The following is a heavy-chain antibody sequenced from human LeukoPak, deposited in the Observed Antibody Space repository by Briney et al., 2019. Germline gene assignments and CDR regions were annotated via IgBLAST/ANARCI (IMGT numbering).Heavy chain of an antibody. D-gene: IGHD3-22*01. CDR3: ARAMIVVAENYYFDY. J-gene: IGHJ4*02. Sequence: ASVKVSCKASGGTFSSYAISWVRQAPGQGLEWMGRIIPILGIANYAQKFQGRATITADKSTSTAYMELSSLRSEDTAVYYCARAMIVVAENYYFDYWGQGTLVTVSS. CDR1: GGTFSSYA. V-gene: IGHV1-69*04. CDR2: IIPILGIA.